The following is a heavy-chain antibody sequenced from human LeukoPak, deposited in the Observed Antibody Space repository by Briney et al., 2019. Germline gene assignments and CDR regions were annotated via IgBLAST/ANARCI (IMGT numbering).Heavy chain of an antibody. Sequence: GGSLRLPCAASGFTFSGYGMHWVRQAPGKGLAWVAVISHDGSSKYYADSVKGRFTISRDNSKNTLYLQMNSLRAEDTALYYCAKEGTYNNFWSGYFHWGQGALVTVSS. D-gene: IGHD3-3*01. CDR2: ISHDGSSK. J-gene: IGHJ4*02. CDR1: GFTFSGYG. CDR3: AKEGTYNNFWSGYFH. V-gene: IGHV3-30*18.